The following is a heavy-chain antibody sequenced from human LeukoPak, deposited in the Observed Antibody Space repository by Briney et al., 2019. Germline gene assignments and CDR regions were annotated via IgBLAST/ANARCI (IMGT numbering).Heavy chain of an antibody. CDR1: GGSISSYY. CDR2: ICYSGST. V-gene: IGHV4-59*12. Sequence: SETLSLTCTVSGGSISSYYWSWIRQPPGKGLEWIGYICYSGSTNYNPSLKSRVTISVDTSKNQFSLKLSSVTAADTAVYYCARGYTAPRRGPFDYWGQGTLVTVSS. D-gene: IGHD1-1*01. CDR3: ARGYTAPRRGPFDY. J-gene: IGHJ4*02.